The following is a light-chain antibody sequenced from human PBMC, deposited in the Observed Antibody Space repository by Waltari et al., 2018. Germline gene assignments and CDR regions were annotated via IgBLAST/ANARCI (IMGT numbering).Light chain of an antibody. CDR2: ENN. J-gene: IGLJ3*02. CDR1: SSNIGDSS. CDR3: ETWDSSLNAAV. Sequence: QSVLTQPPSVSAAPGQKVTLSCPGSSSNIGDSSVSWYQQLPGTAPKLLIYENNQRPSGIPDRFSGSKSGTSATLGISGLQTGDEADYYCETWDSSLNAAVFGGGTKLTVL. V-gene: IGLV1-51*02.